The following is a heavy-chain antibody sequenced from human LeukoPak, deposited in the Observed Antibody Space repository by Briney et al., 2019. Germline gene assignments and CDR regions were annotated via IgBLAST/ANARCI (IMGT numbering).Heavy chain of an antibody. J-gene: IGHJ4*02. Sequence: ASVKVSCKASGGTFSSYAISWVRQAPGPGLEWMGGIIPIFGTANYAQKFQGRVTITTDESTSTAYMELSSLRSEDTAVYYCARGRWLQFDYWGQGTLVTASS. CDR2: IIPIFGTA. CDR3: ARGRWLQFDY. D-gene: IGHD5-24*01. V-gene: IGHV1-69*05. CDR1: GGTFSSYA.